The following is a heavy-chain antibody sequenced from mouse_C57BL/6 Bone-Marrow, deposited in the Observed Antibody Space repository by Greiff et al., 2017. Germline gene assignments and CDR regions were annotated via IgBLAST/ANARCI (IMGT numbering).Heavy chain of an antibody. CDR2: INPNYGTT. CDR3: ARTPYYGSSPGYWYFDV. CDR1: GYSFTDYN. V-gene: IGHV1-39*01. D-gene: IGHD1-1*01. J-gene: IGHJ1*03. Sequence: EVKLMESGPELVKPGASVKISCKASGYSFTDYNMNWVKQSNGKSLEWIGVINPNYGTTSYNQKFKGKATLTVDQSSSTAYMQLNSLTSEDSAVYYCARTPYYGSSPGYWYFDVWGTGTTVTVSS.